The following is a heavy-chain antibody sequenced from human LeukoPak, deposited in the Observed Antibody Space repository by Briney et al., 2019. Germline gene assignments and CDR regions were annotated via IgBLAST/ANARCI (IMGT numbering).Heavy chain of an antibody. J-gene: IGHJ4*02. V-gene: IGHV3-33*01. CDR3: ARDPFQRSMVRGAPTYFDY. D-gene: IGHD3-10*01. Sequence: GGSLRLSCAASGFTFSSYGMHWVRQAPGKGLEWVAVIWYDGSNKYYADSVKGRSTISRDNSKNTLYLQMNSLRAEDTAVYYCARDPFQRSMVRGAPTYFDYWGQGTLVTVSS. CDR1: GFTFSSYG. CDR2: IWYDGSNK.